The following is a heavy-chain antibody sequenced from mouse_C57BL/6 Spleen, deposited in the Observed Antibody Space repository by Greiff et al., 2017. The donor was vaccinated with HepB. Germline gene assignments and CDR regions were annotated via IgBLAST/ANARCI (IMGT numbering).Heavy chain of an antibody. CDR3: ALYGNYASYYFDY. CDR2: IDPEDGDT. V-gene: IGHV14-1*01. D-gene: IGHD2-1*01. J-gene: IGHJ2*01. CDR1: GFNIKDYY. Sequence: EVQLQQSGAELVRPGASVKLSCTASGFNIKDYYMHWVKQRPEQGLEWIGRIDPEDGDTEYAPKFQGKATMTADTSSNTAYLQLSSLTSEDTAVYYCALYGNYASYYFDYWGQGTTLTVSS.